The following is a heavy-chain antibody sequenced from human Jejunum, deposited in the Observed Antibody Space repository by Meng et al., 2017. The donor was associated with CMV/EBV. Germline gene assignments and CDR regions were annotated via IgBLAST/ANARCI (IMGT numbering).Heavy chain of an antibody. CDR1: GFPSSSYW. D-gene: IGHD6-13*01. CDR3: ARDGPVIAGRGMDV. CDR2: IDIEGGGV. J-gene: IGHJ6*02. V-gene: IGHV3-74*01. Sequence: GFPSSSYWMPWVRQAPGKGLVYVSGIDIEGGGVSYADSVRGRFTISRDNAKSTLYLQMNSLRAEDTAVYYCARDGPVIAGRGMDVWGQGTTVTVSS.